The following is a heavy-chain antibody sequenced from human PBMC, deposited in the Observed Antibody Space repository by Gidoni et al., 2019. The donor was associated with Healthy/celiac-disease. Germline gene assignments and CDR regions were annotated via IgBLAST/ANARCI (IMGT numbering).Heavy chain of an antibody. V-gene: IGHV3-33*01. D-gene: IGHD2-8*01. CDR3: ARDPERYCTNGVCYGLDY. J-gene: IGHJ4*02. Sequence: VQLVESGGGVVQPGRSLRLSCAASGFTFSSYGMHWVRQAPGKGLEWVAVIWYEGSNKYYADSVKGRFTISRDNSKNTLYLQMNSLRAEDTAVYYCARDPERYCTNGVCYGLDYWGQGTLVTVSS. CDR1: GFTFSSYG. CDR2: IWYEGSNK.